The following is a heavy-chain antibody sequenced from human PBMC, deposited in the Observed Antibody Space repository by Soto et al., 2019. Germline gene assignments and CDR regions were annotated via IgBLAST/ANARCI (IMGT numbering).Heavy chain of an antibody. Sequence: HVQLVQSGAEVKKPGASVKVSCTFTSYDINWVRQATGQGLEWMGWMNPNSGNRRYAQKFQGRVTMTRNTSNFTAYMELSSLRSEDTAVYYCARGPGSSDWRYSYYYMDVWGQGTTVTVSS. CDR2: MNPNSGNR. CDR3: ARGPGSSDWRYSYYYMDV. D-gene: IGHD6-19*01. J-gene: IGHJ6*02. V-gene: IGHV1-8*01. CDR1: FTSYD.